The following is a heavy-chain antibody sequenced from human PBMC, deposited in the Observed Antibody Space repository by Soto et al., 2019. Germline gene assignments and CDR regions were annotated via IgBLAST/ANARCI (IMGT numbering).Heavy chain of an antibody. CDR2: INWDGDAT. CDR1: GFTFADYA. D-gene: IGHD4-17*01. CDR3: AKGATVTTNYQYYGVDV. V-gene: IGHV3-43D*04. J-gene: IGHJ6*02. Sequence: EMQLVESGGIVVQPGGSLRLSCAASGFTFADYAMWRVRQAPGKGLEWVSLINWDGDATYYADSVKGRFTISRDNTNNSVYLQRSSMRTDDTAVYYCAKGATVTTNYQYYGVDVWGQGTTVTVSS.